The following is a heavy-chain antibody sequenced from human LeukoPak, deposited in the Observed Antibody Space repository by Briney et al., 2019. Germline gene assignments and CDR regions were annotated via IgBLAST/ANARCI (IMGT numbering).Heavy chain of an antibody. CDR1: GLIFSSYA. Sequence: GGPLSLSCAPSGLIFSSYAMNWISQAPGEGLGWVSAISLSGGSTYYADSEKESFTISRDNSKNTLYPQMNSLRAEDTAVYYGATTRYYDDSSGYSNFDYCGQGALVTVSS. CDR2: ISLSGGST. V-gene: IGHV3-23*01. J-gene: IGHJ4*02. D-gene: IGHD3-22*01. CDR3: ATTRYYDDSSGYSNFDY.